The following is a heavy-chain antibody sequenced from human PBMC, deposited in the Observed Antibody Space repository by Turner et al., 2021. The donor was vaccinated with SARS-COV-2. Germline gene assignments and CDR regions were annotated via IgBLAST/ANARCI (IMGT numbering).Heavy chain of an antibody. J-gene: IGHJ6*02. Sequence: VQLVESGGGVVQPGRSLRLSCAASGFTFSSYDMHWVRQATGRGLEWVSTIGTAGDTYYPGSVKGRFTISRENAKNSLYLQMNSLRAGDTAVYYCARVSHYDILTGYYLHYYYAMDVWGQGTTVTVSS. D-gene: IGHD3-9*01. V-gene: IGHV3-13*01. CDR1: GFTFSSYD. CDR3: ARVSHYDILTGYYLHYYYAMDV. CDR2: IGTAGDT.